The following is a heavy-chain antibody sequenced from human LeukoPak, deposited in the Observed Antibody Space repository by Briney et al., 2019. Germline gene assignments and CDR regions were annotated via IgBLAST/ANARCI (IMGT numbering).Heavy chain of an antibody. V-gene: IGHV3-9*01. CDR1: GFTFADSS. CDR3: AREGSVCIDGICRYLDS. D-gene: IGHD3-10*01. J-gene: IGHJ4*02. CDR2: INWNSESF. Sequence: PGWSLTLSCTASGFTFADSSMHWVRQVAGKGLEWVAEINWNSESFHYGSCAMGRFTISRDNTKNSVYLQLNSLRPEDTARYHCAREGSVCIDGICRYLDSWGQGTLVTVYS.